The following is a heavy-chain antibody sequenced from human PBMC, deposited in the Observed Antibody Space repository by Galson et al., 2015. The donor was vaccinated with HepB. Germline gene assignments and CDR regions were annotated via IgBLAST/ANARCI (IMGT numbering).Heavy chain of an antibody. CDR2: MNPNSGNT. V-gene: IGHV1-8*01. CDR1: GSTFTSYD. D-gene: IGHD3-22*01. CDR3: ARGPYYYDSSGHPYYFDY. Sequence: SVKVSCKASGSTFTSYDINWVRQATGQGLEWMGWMNPNSGNTGYAQKFQGRVTMTRNTSISTAYMELSSLRSEDTAVYCCARGPYYYDSSGHPYYFDYWGQGTLVTVSS. J-gene: IGHJ4*02.